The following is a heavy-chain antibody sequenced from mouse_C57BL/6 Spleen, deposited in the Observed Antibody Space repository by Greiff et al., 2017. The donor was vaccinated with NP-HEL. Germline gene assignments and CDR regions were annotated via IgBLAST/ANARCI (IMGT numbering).Heavy chain of an antibody. CDR2: ILPGSGST. J-gene: IGHJ4*01. CDR3: ARREDMGYDGVYYAMDY. Sequence: QVQLQQSGAELMKPGASVKLSCKATGYTFTGYWIEWVKQRPGHGLEWIGEILPGSGSTNYNEKFKGKATFTADTSSNPAYMQLSSLTTEDSAIYYCARREDMGYDGVYYAMDYWGQGTSVTVSS. D-gene: IGHD2-2*01. V-gene: IGHV1-9*01. CDR1: GYTFTGYW.